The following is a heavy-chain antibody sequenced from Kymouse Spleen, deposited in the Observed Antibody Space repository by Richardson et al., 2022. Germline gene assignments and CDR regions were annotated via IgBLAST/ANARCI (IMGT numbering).Heavy chain of an antibody. CDR3: ARLYNWNPYYFDY. Sequence: QVQLQQWGAGLLKPSETLSLTCAVYGGSFSGYYWSWIRQPPGKGLEWIGEINHSGSTNYNPSLKSRVTISVDTSKNQFSLKLSSVTAADTAVYYCARLYNWNPYYFDYWGQGTLVTVSS. CDR1: GGSFSGYY. J-gene: IGHJ4*02. CDR2: INHSGST. D-gene: IGHD1-20*01,IGHD1-7*01. V-gene: IGHV4-34*01.